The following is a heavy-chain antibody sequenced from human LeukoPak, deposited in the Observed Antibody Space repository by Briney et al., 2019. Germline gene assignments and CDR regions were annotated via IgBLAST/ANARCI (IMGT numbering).Heavy chain of an antibody. Sequence: GGSLRLSCAASGFTFSSYAMSWVRQAPGKGLEWVSAISGSGGSTYYADSVKGRFTISRDNSKNTLYLQTNSLRAEDTAVYYCARAETYGDYPFDYWGQGTLVTVSS. CDR3: ARAETYGDYPFDY. D-gene: IGHD4-17*01. CDR1: GFTFSSYA. CDR2: ISGSGGST. V-gene: IGHV3-23*01. J-gene: IGHJ4*02.